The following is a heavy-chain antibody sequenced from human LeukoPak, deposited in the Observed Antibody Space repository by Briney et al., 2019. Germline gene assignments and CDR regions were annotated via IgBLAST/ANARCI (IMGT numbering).Heavy chain of an antibody. D-gene: IGHD3-9*01. V-gene: IGHV4-39*01. Sequence: TSETLSLTCTVSGGSISSSSYYWGWIRQPPGKGLEWIGSIYYSGSTYYNPSLKSRVTISVDTSKNQFSLKLSSVTAADTAVYYCARSVLRYFDWPRGDAFDIWGQGTMVTVSS. CDR3: ARSVLRYFDWPRGDAFDI. J-gene: IGHJ3*02. CDR1: GGSISSSSYY. CDR2: IYYSGST.